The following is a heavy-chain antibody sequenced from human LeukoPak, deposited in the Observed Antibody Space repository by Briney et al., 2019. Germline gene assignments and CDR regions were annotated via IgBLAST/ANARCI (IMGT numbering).Heavy chain of an antibody. D-gene: IGHD6-13*01. J-gene: IGHJ4*02. CDR1: GFTFSFYW. Sequence: GGSLTLLCAASGFTFSFYWMTWARRPPGKGWEWVTNKNNDGAEKNYVDSVKDRFTIPRDIAKNSLNREMKPQSAEHRGVFYCAKDSYSKGDFWGQGVLVTVSS. CDR3: AKDSYSKGDF. V-gene: IGHV3-7*01. CDR2: KNNDGAEK.